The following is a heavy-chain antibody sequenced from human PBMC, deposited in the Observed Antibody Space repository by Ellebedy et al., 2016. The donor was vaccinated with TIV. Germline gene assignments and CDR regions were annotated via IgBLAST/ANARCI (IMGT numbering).Heavy chain of an antibody. V-gene: IGHV5-51*01. Sequence: GESLKISXKGSGYSFTSYWIGWVRQMPGKGLEWMGIIYPGDSDTRYSPSFQGQVTISADKSISTAYLQWSSLKASDTAMYYCARRYYYGSGRREYYFDYWGQGTLVTVSS. D-gene: IGHD3-10*01. CDR1: GYSFTSYW. CDR3: ARRYYYGSGRREYYFDY. J-gene: IGHJ4*02. CDR2: IYPGDSDT.